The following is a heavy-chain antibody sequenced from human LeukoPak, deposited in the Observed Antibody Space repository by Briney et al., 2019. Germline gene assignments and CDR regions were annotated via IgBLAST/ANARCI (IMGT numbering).Heavy chain of an antibody. CDR1: GGSISSGSYY. D-gene: IGHD6-19*01. CDR2: IYTSGST. V-gene: IGHV4-61*02. J-gene: IGHJ6*03. CDR3: ARDSPQFIAVDYYYYYMDV. Sequence: SETLSLTCTVSGGSISSGSYYWSWIRQPAGKGLEWIGRIYTSGSTNYNPSLKSRVTISVDTSKNQFSLKLSSVTAADTAVYYCARDSPQFIAVDYYYYYMDVWGKGTTVTISS.